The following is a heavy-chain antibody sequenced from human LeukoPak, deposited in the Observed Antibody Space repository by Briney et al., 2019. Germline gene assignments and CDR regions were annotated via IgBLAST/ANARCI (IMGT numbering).Heavy chain of an antibody. CDR1: GYTFTSYG. CDR3: AREGGTIFGVAGASYYYMDV. J-gene: IGHJ6*03. V-gene: IGHV1-18*01. D-gene: IGHD3-3*01. Sequence: ASVKVSCKASGYTFTSYGISWVRQAPGQGLEWMGWISAYNGNTNYAQKLQGRVTMTTDTSTSTAYMELRSLRSDDTAVYYCAREGGTIFGVAGASYYYMDVWGKGTTVTVSS. CDR2: ISAYNGNT.